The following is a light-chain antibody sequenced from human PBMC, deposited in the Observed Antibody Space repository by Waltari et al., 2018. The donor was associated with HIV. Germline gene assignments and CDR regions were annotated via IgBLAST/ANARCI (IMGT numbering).Light chain of an antibody. CDR3: QSYDSSSVV. Sequence: QSVLTQPPSVSGAPGQRVTISCTGSSSNIGAGYDVHWYQQLPGTAPKHLIYGNSNRPSGVPDRFSGSKSGTSASLAITGLQAEDEADYYCQSYDSSSVVFGGGTKLTVL. CDR2: GNS. J-gene: IGLJ2*01. CDR1: SSNIGAGYD. V-gene: IGLV1-40*01.